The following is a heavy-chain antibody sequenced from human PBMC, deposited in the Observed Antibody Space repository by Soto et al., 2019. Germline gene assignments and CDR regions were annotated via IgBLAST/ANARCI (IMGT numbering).Heavy chain of an antibody. CDR1: GFTFGDYA. D-gene: IGHD6-19*01. Sequence: LRLSCTASGFTFGDYAMSWVRQAPGKGLEWVGFIRGKAYGGTTEYAASVKGRFTISRDDSKSIAYLQMNSLKTEDTAVYYCTRDAYSSGWYARPYYYYGMDVWGQGTTVTVSS. CDR2: IRGKAYGGTT. J-gene: IGHJ6*02. CDR3: TRDAYSSGWYARPYYYYGMDV. V-gene: IGHV3-49*04.